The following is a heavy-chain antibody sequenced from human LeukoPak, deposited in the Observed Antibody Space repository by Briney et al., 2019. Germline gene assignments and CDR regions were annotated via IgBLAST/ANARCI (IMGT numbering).Heavy chain of an antibody. CDR3: STLTSRGLSDS. V-gene: IGHV3-15*07. J-gene: IGHJ4*02. Sequence: GGSLRLSCAASGFTFTNAWMNWVRQAPGKGLEWVGRIKSKADGETIDYAAPVKGGFTFSRDDSKNMLYLQMNSLKSEDTAVYYCSTLTSRGLSDSWGQETLVTVSS. CDR1: GFTFTNAW. D-gene: IGHD1-20*01. CDR2: IKSKADGETI.